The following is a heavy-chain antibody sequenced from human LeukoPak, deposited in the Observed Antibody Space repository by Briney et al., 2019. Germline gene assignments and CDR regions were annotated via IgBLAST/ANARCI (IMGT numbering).Heavy chain of an antibody. CDR1: GFTFSSYA. D-gene: IGHD3-3*01. CDR2: ISGSGGSA. V-gene: IGHV3-23*01. CDR3: AAYLYDFWSGYFLDY. J-gene: IGHJ4*02. Sequence: GGSLRLSCAASGFTFSSYAMSWVRQAPGKGLEWVSAISGSGGSAYYADSVKGRFTISRDNSKNTLYLQMNSLRAEDTAVYYCAAYLYDFWSGYFLDYWGQGTLVTVSS.